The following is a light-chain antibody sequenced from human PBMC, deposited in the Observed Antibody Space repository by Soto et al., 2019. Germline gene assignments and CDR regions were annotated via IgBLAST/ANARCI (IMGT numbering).Light chain of an antibody. CDR3: QQYGSSPPT. J-gene: IGKJ1*01. V-gene: IGKV3-20*01. CDR2: GAS. CDR1: QSVSSSY. Sequence: EIVLTQSPGTLSLSPGERATLSCRASQSVSSSYLAWYQQKPGQAPRLLIYGASSRATGIPDRFSGSGSGTAFTLTISRLEPEDSAVYYCQQYGSSPPTFGQGTKVEIK.